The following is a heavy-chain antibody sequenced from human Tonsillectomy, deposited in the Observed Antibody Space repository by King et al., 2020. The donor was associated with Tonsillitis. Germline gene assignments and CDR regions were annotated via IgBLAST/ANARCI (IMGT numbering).Heavy chain of an antibody. D-gene: IGHD6-6*01. J-gene: IGHJ4*02. V-gene: IGHV3-7*01. CDR3: ARDLGRFLNSSYFDY. Sequence: VQLVESGGGLVQPGGSLRLSCAASGFTFSSYWMSWVRQAPGKGLDWVANIKEDGSEKYYVDSVKGRFTISRDNARNSLYLQMNSLRAEDTAVYYCARDLGRFLNSSYFDYWGQGTLVTVSS. CDR1: GFTFSSYW. CDR2: IKEDGSEK.